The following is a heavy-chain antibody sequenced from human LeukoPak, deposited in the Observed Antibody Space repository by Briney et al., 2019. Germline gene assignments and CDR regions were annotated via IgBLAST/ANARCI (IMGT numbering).Heavy chain of an antibody. CDR1: GFIFSSDS. V-gene: IGHV3-21*01. J-gene: IGHJ4*02. D-gene: IGHD2-15*01. CDR3: VRYNPRCCGVVPVNIDDF. CDR2: MSSTGAYI. Sequence: KTGGSLRLSCATSGFIFSSDSMIWVRQAPGKGLEWVSSMSSTGAYIYYADSVRGRFTISRDNAKNSLSLQMHSLRAEDTAVYYCVRYNPRCCGVVPVNIDDFWGQGTLVAVSS.